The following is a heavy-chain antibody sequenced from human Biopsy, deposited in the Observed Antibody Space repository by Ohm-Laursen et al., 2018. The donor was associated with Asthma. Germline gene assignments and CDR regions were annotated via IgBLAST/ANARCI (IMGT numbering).Heavy chain of an antibody. V-gene: IGHV4-31*03. D-gene: IGHD3-22*01. Sequence: SQTLSLTCPVSYGSITSGGYYWTWIRQHPGKGLEWIGFIYYSGSTYYNPSLKSRVSISIDTSKNQFSLKLSSVTAADTAVYYCARAQDYYDSRGYYRSFDYWGQETLVTVSS. CDR2: IYYSGST. J-gene: IGHJ4*02. CDR1: YGSITSGGYY. CDR3: ARAQDYYDSRGYYRSFDY.